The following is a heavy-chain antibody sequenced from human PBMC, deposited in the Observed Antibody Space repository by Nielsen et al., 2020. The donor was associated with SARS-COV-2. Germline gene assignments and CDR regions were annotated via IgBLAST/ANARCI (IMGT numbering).Heavy chain of an antibody. J-gene: IGHJ6*02. V-gene: IGHV3-23*01. CDR2: ITGSGGST. CDR3: AKEEYSSPSYGMDV. Sequence: VRQAPGKGLEWVSTITGSGGSTFYADSVKGRFTISRDNSKHTLYLLMNSLRAEDTAVYYCAKEEYSSPSYGMDVWGQGTTVTVSS. D-gene: IGHD2-15*01.